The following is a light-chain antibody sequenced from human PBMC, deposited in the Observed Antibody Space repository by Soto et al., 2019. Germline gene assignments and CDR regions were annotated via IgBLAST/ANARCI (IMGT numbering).Light chain of an antibody. CDR2: GAF. J-gene: IGKJ1*01. CDR3: QQYVTSPWT. CDR1: QSVSNY. V-gene: IGKV3-20*01. Sequence: EIVLPQSPATLSLSPGERVTLSCRASQSVSNYLAWYQQKPGQAPRLLIFGAFSRATGIPDRFSGSGSGTDFTLTISRLEPEDFVVYYCQQYVTSPWTLGQGTKVDTK.